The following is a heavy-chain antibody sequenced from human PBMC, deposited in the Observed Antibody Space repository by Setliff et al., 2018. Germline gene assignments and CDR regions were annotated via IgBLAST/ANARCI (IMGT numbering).Heavy chain of an antibody. CDR1: GDSISSRTYY. Sequence: ASETLSLTCTVSGDSISSRTYYWSWIRQPAGKGLEWIGHIYTSWSTISNPSLKSRVTISLDTSKNQFSLKLSSVTAADTAVYYCARAPPSVPYGDYGPRQYFDLWGRGSLVTVSS. J-gene: IGHJ2*01. V-gene: IGHV4-61*09. D-gene: IGHD4-17*01. CDR3: ARAPPSVPYGDYGPRQYFDL. CDR2: IYTSWST.